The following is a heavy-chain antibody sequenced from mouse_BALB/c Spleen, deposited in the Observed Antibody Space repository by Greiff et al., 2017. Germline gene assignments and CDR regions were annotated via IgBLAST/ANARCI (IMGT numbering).Heavy chain of an antibody. J-gene: IGHJ3*01. V-gene: IGHV3-2*02. CDR2: ISYSGST. CDR1: GYSITSDYA. D-gene: IGHD2-1*01. Sequence: EVQLQQSGPGLVKPSQSLSLTCTVTGYSITSDYAWNWIRQFPGNKLEWMGYISYSGSTSYNPSLKSRISITRDTSKNQFFLQLNSVTTEDTATYYCARGGGYGNYEGFAYWGQGTLVTVSA. CDR3: ARGGGYGNYEGFAY.